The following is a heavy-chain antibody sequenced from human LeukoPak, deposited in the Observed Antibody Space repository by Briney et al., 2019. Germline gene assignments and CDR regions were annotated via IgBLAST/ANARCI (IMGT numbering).Heavy chain of an antibody. D-gene: IGHD3-10*01. J-gene: IGHJ4*02. CDR3: AKDWNYYGSGNYYDSWGY. V-gene: IGHV3-30*02. CDR2: ITYDGSNK. CDR1: GFTFSSYE. Sequence: PGGSLRLSCAASGFTFSSYEMNWVRQAPGKGLAWVAYITYDGSNKYYADSVKGRFTISRDNSKNTLYLQMNSLRAEDTAVYYCAKDWNYYGSGNYYDSWGYWGQGTLVSVSS.